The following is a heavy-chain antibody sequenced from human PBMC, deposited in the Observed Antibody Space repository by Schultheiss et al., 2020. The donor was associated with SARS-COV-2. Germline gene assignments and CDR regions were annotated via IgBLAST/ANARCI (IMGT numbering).Heavy chain of an antibody. Sequence: GGSLRLSCAASGFTFSSYSMNWVRQAPGKGLEGVAIMNQDGSEKYYVDSVKGRFTISRDNAKNSLYLQMNSLRAEDTAVFYCAASGGTYWGQGTLVTVSS. J-gene: IGHJ4*02. V-gene: IGHV3-7*03. CDR1: GFTFSSYS. CDR3: AASGGTY. D-gene: IGHD3-16*01. CDR2: MNQDGSEK.